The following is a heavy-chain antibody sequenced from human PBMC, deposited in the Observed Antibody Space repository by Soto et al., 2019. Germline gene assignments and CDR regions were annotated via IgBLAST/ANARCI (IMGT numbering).Heavy chain of an antibody. CDR2: FSGGRGGT. V-gene: IGHV3-23*01. CDR1: GFSISEYG. Sequence: EVQLLESGGGSVQPGGSLKLSCAVSGFSISEYGVTWVRQPPGKGLYWVSGFSGGRGGTFYADSVRGRFTISRDDSRNMVYLQMDSLGVEDTAVYYCVKGNGFGDSWGQGTLVTVSS. J-gene: IGHJ4*02. CDR3: VKGNGFGDS. D-gene: IGHD1-1*01.